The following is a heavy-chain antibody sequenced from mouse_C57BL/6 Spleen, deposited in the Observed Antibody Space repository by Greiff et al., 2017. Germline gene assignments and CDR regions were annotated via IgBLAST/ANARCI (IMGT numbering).Heavy chain of an antibody. J-gene: IGHJ4*01. CDR1: GFTFRDYG. V-gene: IGHV5-17*01. Sequence: EVKLVESGGGLVKPGGSLKLSCAASGFTFRDYGMHWVRQAPEKGLEWVAYISSGSSTIYYADTVKGRFTISRDNAKNTLFLQMTSLRSEDTAMYYCARDYDDAMDYWGQGTSVTVSA. D-gene: IGHD2-4*01. CDR2: ISSGSSTI. CDR3: ARDYDDAMDY.